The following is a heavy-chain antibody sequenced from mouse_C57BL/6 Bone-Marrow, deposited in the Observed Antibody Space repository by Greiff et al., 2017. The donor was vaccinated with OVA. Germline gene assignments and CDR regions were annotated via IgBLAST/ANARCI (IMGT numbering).Heavy chain of an antibody. CDR2: IYPRDGST. J-gene: IGHJ3*01. V-gene: IGHV1-85*01. CDR1: GYTFTSYD. CDR3: ARDDFHYYGWFAY. Sequence: QVQLKESGPELVKPGASVKLSCKASGYTFTSYDINWVKQRPGQGLEWIGWIYPRDGSTKYNEKFKGKATLTVDTSSSTAYMELHSLTSEDSAVYFCARDDFHYYGWFAYWGQGTLVTVSA. D-gene: IGHD1-2*01.